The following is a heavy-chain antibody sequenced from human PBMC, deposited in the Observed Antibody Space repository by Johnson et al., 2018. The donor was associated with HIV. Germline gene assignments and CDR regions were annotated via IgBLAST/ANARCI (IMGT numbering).Heavy chain of an antibody. V-gene: IGHV3-66*01. J-gene: IGHJ3*01. CDR2: IYSDGTT. CDR3: ERDLPRNYDAFDL. CDR1: GFTFTDHY. D-gene: IGHD5-24*01. Sequence: VQLVESGGGLVQPGGSLRLSCAASGFTFTDHYMDWVRQAPGKGLEWVSVIYSDGTTSFAQSVKGRFSISRDVSKNILYLQMHSLRTEDTAYYYCERDLPRNYDAFDLWEQGTKVTISS.